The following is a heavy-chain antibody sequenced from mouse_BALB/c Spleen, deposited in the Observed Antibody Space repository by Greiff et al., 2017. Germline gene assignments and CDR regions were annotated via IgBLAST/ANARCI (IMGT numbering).Heavy chain of an antibody. CDR2: IDPANGNT. Sequence: LVESGAELVKPGASVKLSCTASGFNIKDTYMHWVKQRPEQGLEWIGRIDPANGNTKYDPKFQGKATITADTSSNTAYLQLSSLTSEDTAVYYCATIYDGYFDYWGQGTTLTVSS. CDR1: GFNIKDTY. J-gene: IGHJ2*01. D-gene: IGHD2-3*01. CDR3: ATIYDGYFDY. V-gene: IGHV14-3*02.